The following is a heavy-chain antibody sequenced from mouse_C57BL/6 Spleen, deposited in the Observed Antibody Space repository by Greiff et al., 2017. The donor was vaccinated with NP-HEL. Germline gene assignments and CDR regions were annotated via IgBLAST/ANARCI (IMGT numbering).Heavy chain of an antibody. V-gene: IGHV1-18*01. D-gene: IGHD1-1*01. Sequence: EVQLQQSGPELVKPGASVKIPCKASGYTFTDYNMDWVKQSHGKSLEWIGDINPNNGGTIYNQKFKGKATLTVDKSSSTAYMELRSLTSEDTAVYYCARRHYYGSSTAWFAYWGQGTLVTVSA. CDR3: ARRHYYGSSTAWFAY. CDR1: GYTFTDYN. CDR2: INPNNGGT. J-gene: IGHJ3*01.